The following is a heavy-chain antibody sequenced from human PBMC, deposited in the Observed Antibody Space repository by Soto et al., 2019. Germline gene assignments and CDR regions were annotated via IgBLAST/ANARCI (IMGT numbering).Heavy chain of an antibody. J-gene: IGHJ6*02. CDR2: IIPIFGTA. CDR3: ARETRRATAMEHYYYYYYGMDV. CDR1: GGTFSSYA. Sequence: SVKVSCKASGGTFSSYAISWVRQAPGQGLGWMGGIIPIFGTANYAQKFQGRVTITADESTSTAYMELSSLGSEDTAVYYCARETRRATAMEHYYYYYYGMDVWGQGTTVTVSS. D-gene: IGHD5-18*01. V-gene: IGHV1-69*13.